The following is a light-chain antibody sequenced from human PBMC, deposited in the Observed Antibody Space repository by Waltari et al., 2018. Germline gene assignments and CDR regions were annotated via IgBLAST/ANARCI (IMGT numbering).Light chain of an antibody. CDR1: SSDVGRYDL. V-gene: IGLV2-23*02. Sequence: QSALTQPASVSGSPGQSITISCTGTSSDVGRYDLVSWYHQHPGKAPKLMIYEVNKRPSGVSHRFSGSRSGNTASLTISGRQAEDEADYHCCSYAGNCTVVFGGGTKLTVL. CDR3: CSYAGNCTVV. J-gene: IGLJ2*01. CDR2: EVN.